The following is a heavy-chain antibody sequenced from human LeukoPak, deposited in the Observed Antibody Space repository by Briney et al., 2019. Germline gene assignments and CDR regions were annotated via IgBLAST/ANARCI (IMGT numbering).Heavy chain of an antibody. Sequence: ASVKVSCKASGYTFTSYGISWVRQAPGQGLEWMGWMNPNSGRTGYAQNFQGRITITRNTSISTAYMELSSLRSEDTAVYYCTRETSSRYFDYWGQGTLVTVSS. J-gene: IGHJ4*02. CDR2: MNPNSGRT. CDR1: GYTFTSYG. CDR3: TRETSSRYFDY. V-gene: IGHV1-8*03.